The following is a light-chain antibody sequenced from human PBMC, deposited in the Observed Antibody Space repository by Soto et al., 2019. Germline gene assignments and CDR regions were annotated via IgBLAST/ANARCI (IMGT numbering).Light chain of an antibody. CDR2: LND. CDR1: FSNIGDNA. V-gene: IGLV1-44*01. CDR3: AAWDDSLNAL. Sequence: VLAQPPSVSATPGQRVNISCSGSFSNIGDNAVNWYQQLPGAAPKLLIYLNDQRPSGVPDRFSGSKSGTSASLAISGLQSEDEADYYCAAWDDSLNALFGTGTKSPS. J-gene: IGLJ1*01.